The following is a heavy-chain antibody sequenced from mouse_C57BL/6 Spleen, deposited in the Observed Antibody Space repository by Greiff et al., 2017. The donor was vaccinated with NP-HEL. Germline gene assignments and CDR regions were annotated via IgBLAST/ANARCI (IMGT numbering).Heavy chain of an antibody. Sequence: VQLQQSGAELVKPGASVKLSCKASGYTFTSYWMHWVKQRPGQGLEWIGMIHPNSGSTNYNEKFKSKATLTVDKSSSTAYMQLSSLTSEDSAVYYCATNYGSSYVGAMDYWGQGTSVTVSS. CDR2: IHPNSGST. CDR3: ATNYGSSYVGAMDY. V-gene: IGHV1-64*01. J-gene: IGHJ4*01. D-gene: IGHD1-1*01. CDR1: GYTFTSYW.